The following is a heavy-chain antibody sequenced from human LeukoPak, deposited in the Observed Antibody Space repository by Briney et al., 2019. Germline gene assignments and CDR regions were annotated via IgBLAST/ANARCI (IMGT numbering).Heavy chain of an antibody. V-gene: IGHV3-23*01. CDR1: GFTFSNFA. CDR3: AKGTTVTTDYFDY. J-gene: IGHJ4*02. D-gene: IGHD4-17*01. CDR2: ISGSGGST. Sequence: PGGSLRLSCAASGFTFSNFAMSWVRQAPGKGLEWVSTISGSGGSTYYADSVKGRFTISRDNSKNTLYLQMNSLRAEDTAVYYCAKGTTVTTDYFDYWGQGTLVTVSS.